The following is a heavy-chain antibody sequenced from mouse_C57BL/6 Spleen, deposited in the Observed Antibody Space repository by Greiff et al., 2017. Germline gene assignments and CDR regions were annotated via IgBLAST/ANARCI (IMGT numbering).Heavy chain of an antibody. V-gene: IGHV1-69*01. J-gene: IGHJ3*01. CDR1: GYTFTSYW. Sequence: VQLQQPGAELVMPGASVKLSCKASGYTFTSYWMHWVKQRPGQGLEWIGEIDPSDSYTKYNQKFKGKSTLTVDKSSSTAYMQLSSLTYEDSAVYYCAVYYGNRLAYGGQGTLVTVSA. D-gene: IGHD2-1*01. CDR2: IDPSDSYT. CDR3: AVYYGNRLAY.